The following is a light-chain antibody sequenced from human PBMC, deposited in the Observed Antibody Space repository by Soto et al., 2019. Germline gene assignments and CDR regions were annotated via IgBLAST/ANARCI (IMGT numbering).Light chain of an antibody. CDR3: HQHNYYPWT. CDR2: DAS. V-gene: IGKV1-5*01. CDR1: QSISHW. Sequence: DIQMTQSPSTLSASVGDRVTITCRASQSISHWLAWYQQKPGKAPKLLISDASRLESGVPSRFSGSGSGTEFTLTINSLQPDDFATYHCHQHNYYPWTFGQGTQVEVK. J-gene: IGKJ1*01.